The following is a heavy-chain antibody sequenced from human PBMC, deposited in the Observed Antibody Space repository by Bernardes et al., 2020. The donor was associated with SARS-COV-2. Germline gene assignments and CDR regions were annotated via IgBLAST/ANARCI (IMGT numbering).Heavy chain of an antibody. J-gene: IGHJ3*02. Sequence: SMKVSCKASGGTFSSYAISWVRQAPGQGLEWMGRIIPIFGTANYAQKFQGRVTITADESTSTAYMELSSLRSEDTAVYYCARGPYCSGGSCYYNPMGDAFDIWGQGTMVTVSS. V-gene: IGHV1-69*13. CDR3: ARGPYCSGGSCYYNPMGDAFDI. D-gene: IGHD2-15*01. CDR2: IIPIFGTA. CDR1: GGTFSSYA.